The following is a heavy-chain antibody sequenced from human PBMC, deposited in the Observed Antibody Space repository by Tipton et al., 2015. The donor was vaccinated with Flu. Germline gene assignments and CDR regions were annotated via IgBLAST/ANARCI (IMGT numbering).Heavy chain of an antibody. V-gene: IGHV4-34*01. D-gene: IGHD1-26*01. J-gene: IGHJ4*02. CDR1: GGSISSYY. CDR2: INHSGST. Sequence: TLSLTCTVSGGSISSYYWSWIRQPPGKGLEWIGEINHSGSTNYNPSLKSRVTISVDTSKIQFSLKLSSVTAADTAVYYCASLRSGSYQGSWGQGTLVTVPS. CDR3: ASLRSGSYQGS.